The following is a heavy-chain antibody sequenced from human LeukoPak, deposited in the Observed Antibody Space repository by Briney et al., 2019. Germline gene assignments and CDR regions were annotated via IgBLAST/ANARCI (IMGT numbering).Heavy chain of an antibody. Sequence: SETLSLTCSVSGGSISSYYWSWIRQPPGKGLEWIGYIYYSGSTNYNPSLKSRVTISVDTSKNQFSLKVSSVTAADTAVYYCASNYYGSGSLDYWGQGNLVTVSS. CDR1: GGSISSYY. D-gene: IGHD3-10*01. J-gene: IGHJ4*02. CDR3: ASNYYGSGSLDY. V-gene: IGHV4-59*08. CDR2: IYYSGST.